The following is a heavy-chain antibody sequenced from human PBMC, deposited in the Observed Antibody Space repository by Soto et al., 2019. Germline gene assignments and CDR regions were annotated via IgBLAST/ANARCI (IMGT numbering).Heavy chain of an antibody. V-gene: IGHV3-7*03. CDR1: GFTFTDFY. D-gene: IGHD4-4*01. Sequence: EVQLVQSGGGLVQPGGSLRLSCVGSGFTFTDFYMNWVRQAPGKGLEWVANIRPDGSETNYVESVKGRFTTSRDNAKNSLFLQMNCLRADDTAVYYCAGWGGHDYNYWGQGILVTVSS. CDR2: IRPDGSET. CDR3: AGWGGHDYNY. J-gene: IGHJ4*02.